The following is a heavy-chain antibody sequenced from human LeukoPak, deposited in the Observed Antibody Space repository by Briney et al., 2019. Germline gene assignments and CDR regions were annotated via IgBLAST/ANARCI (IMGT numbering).Heavy chain of an antibody. CDR1: GYTFTTYG. J-gene: IGHJ4*02. D-gene: IGHD6-25*01. Sequence: ASVKVSCKASGYTFTTYGITWVRQAPGQGLEWMGWISAYNGDTNYAQKLQGRVTMTTDTSTSTAYMELSSLRSEDTAVYYCARRRRYYFDYWGQGTLVTVSS. CDR2: ISAYNGDT. CDR3: ARRRRYYFDY. V-gene: IGHV1-18*01.